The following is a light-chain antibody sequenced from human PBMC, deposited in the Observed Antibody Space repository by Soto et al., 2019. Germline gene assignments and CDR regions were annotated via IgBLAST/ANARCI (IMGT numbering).Light chain of an antibody. V-gene: IGLV2-8*01. CDR3: TSYAGSNNLV. CDR2: EVS. CDR1: SSDIGGYNY. Sequence: QSALTQPPSASGSPGQSVTISCTGTSSDIGGYNYVSWYQQHPGKAPKLIIYEVSKRPSGVPDRFSGSKSGNTASLTVSGLQAEDEADYYCTSYAGSNNLVFAGGTKFTVL. J-gene: IGLJ3*02.